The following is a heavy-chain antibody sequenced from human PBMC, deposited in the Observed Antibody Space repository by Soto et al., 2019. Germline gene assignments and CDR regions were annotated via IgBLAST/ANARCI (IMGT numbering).Heavy chain of an antibody. V-gene: IGHV4-39*01. CDR3: ARHFVVVPASWFDP. J-gene: IGHJ5*02. CDR2: IYYSGST. D-gene: IGHD2-2*01. Sequence: SETLSLTCTVSGGSISSSSYYWGWIRQPPGKGLEWIGSIYYSGSTYYNPSLKSRVTISVDTSKNQFSLKLSSVTAADTAVYYCARHFVVVPASWFDPWGQGTLVTVSS. CDR1: GGSISSSSYY.